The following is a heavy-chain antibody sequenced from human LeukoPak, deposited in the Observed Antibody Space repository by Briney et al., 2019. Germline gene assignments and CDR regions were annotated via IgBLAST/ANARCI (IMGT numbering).Heavy chain of an antibody. CDR2: IKQDGSEK. D-gene: IGHD1-26*01. Sequence: PGGSLRLSCAASGFTFSSYWMSWVRQAPGKGLEWVANIKQDGSEKYYVDSVKGRFTISRDNAKNSLYLQMNSLRAEDTAVYYCARARYPPLPWFDPWGQGTLVTVSS. V-gene: IGHV3-7*01. CDR3: ARARYPPLPWFDP. CDR1: GFTFSSYW. J-gene: IGHJ5*02.